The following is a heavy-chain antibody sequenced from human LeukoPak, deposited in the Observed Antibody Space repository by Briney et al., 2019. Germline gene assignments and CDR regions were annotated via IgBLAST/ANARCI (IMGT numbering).Heavy chain of an antibody. CDR1: GFTFSSQA. CDR2: ISGSGGST. J-gene: IGHJ4*02. V-gene: IGHV3-23*01. CDR3: AKMRGYSSYDFDY. D-gene: IGHD5-12*01. Sequence: PGGSLTLSCAASGFTFSSQAMSWVRHAPGKGLEWVSAISGSGGSTYYADSVKGRFTISRDNSKNTLYLQMNSLRAEDTAVYYCAKMRGYSSYDFDYWGQGTLVTVSS.